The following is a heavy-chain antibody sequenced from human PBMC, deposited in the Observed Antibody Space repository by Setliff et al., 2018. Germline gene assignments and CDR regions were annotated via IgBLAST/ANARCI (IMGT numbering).Heavy chain of an antibody. CDR2: LGGDGRIT. CDR1: GFTSSTSA. Sequence: GGSLRLSCAASGFTSSTSAMHWVRQAPGKGLEWVSTLGGDGRITFYADSVKGRFTISRDTSKNTLYLQMNNLKAEDTAVYYCARDYNWGGIWGQGTMVTVSS. V-gene: IGHV3-23*01. J-gene: IGHJ3*02. D-gene: IGHD1-1*01. CDR3: ARDYNWGGI.